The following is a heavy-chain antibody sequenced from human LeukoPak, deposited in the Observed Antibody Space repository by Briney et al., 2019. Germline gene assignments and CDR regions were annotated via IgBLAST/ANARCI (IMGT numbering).Heavy chain of an antibody. CDR1: GFSFRNSW. J-gene: IGHJ4*02. CDR3: ARGERSSGWSVYFDY. CDR2: IRQDGNEI. V-gene: IGHV3-7*04. Sequence: PGGSLRLSCAASGFSFRNSWMSWVRQAPGKGLEWVANIRQDGNEIYYMDSVKGRFTISRDNAKNSLYLQMNSLRAEDTAVYYCARGERSSGWSVYFDYWGQGTLVTVSS. D-gene: IGHD6-19*01.